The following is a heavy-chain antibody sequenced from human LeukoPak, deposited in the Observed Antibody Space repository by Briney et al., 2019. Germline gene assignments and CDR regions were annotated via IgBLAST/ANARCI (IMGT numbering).Heavy chain of an antibody. Sequence: SVKVSCKASGGTFSSYAISWVRQAPGQGLEWMGRIIPIFGTANYAQKFQGRVTITTDESTITAYMELSSLRSEDTAVYYCARGYYGGNPWNFGYWGQGTLVTVSS. J-gene: IGHJ4*02. V-gene: IGHV1-69*05. CDR1: GGTFSSYA. D-gene: IGHD4-23*01. CDR3: ARGYYGGNPWNFGY. CDR2: IIPIFGTA.